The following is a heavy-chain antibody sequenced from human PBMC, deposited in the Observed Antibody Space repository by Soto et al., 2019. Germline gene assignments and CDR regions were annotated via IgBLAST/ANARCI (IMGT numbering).Heavy chain of an antibody. Sequence: GGSLRLSCAASGFTFSSYAMSWVRQAPGKGLEWVSAISGSGGSTYYADSVKGRFTISRDNSKNTLYLQMNSLRAEDTAVYYCAKDRRGGSYYYYYMDVWGKGTTVTVSS. CDR1: GFTFSSYA. D-gene: IGHD1-26*01. J-gene: IGHJ6*03. V-gene: IGHV3-23*01. CDR3: AKDRRGGSYYYYYMDV. CDR2: ISGSGGST.